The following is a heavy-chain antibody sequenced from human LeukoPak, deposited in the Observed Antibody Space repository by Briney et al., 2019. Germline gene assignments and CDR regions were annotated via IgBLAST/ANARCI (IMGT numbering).Heavy chain of an antibody. CDR3: AKDIGYDSSGYYDY. CDR2: ISWNSGSI. CDR1: GFTFDDYA. V-gene: IGHV3-9*01. J-gene: IGHJ4*02. D-gene: IGHD3-22*01. Sequence: GGSLRLSCAASGFTFDDYAMHWVPQAPGKGLEWVSGISWNSGSIGYADSVKGRFTISRDNAKNSLYLQMNSLKAEDTALYYCAKDIGYDSSGYYDYWGQGTLVTVSS.